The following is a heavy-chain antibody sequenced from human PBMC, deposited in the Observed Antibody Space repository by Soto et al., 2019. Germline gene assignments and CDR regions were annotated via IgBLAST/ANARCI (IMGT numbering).Heavy chain of an antibody. CDR3: VQTTGGPGFDC. CDR1: GFTVSSKY. D-gene: IGHD1-1*01. CDR2: IYGGGTT. Sequence: EVQLVESGGGLIQPGGSLRLSCAASGFTVSSKYMTWVRQAPGKGLEWVSVIYGGGTTYYADSVRGRFTISRDNSKNTSYPQVNSTRPEDTAVYYCVQTTGGPGFDCWGQGHRVTVSS. V-gene: IGHV3-53*01. J-gene: IGHJ4*02.